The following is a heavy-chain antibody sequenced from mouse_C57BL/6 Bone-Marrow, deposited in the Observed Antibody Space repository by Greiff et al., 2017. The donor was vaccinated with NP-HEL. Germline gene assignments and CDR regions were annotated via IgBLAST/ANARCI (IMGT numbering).Heavy chain of an antibody. CDR1: GFTFNTYA. D-gene: IGHD2-3*01. Sequence: EVQLVESGGGLVQPQGSLKLSCAASGFTFNTYAMHWVRQAPGKGLEWVARIRSKSSNYATYYADSVKDRFTISRDDSQSMLYLQMNNLKTEDTAMYYCVRALDGYYFYAMDYWGQGTSVTVSS. J-gene: IGHJ4*01. CDR2: IRSKSSNYAT. CDR3: VRALDGYYFYAMDY. V-gene: IGHV10-3*01.